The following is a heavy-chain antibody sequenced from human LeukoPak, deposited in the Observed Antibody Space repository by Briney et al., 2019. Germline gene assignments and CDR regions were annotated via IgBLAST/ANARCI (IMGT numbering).Heavy chain of an antibody. CDR3: ARDDYYYDSSGYFSAFDI. CDR1: GGTFSSYA. D-gene: IGHD3-22*01. J-gene: IGHJ3*02. CDR2: IIPIFGTA. Sequence: GASVKVSCKASGGTFSSYAISWVRQAPGQGLEWMGGIIPIFGTANYAQKFQGRVTITADESTSTAYMELSSLRSEDTAVYYCARDDYYYDSSGYFSAFDIWGLGTMVTVSS. V-gene: IGHV1-69*13.